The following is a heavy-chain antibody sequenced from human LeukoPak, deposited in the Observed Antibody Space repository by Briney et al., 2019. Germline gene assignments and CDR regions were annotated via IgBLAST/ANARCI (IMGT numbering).Heavy chain of an antibody. V-gene: IGHV3-23*01. CDR1: GFTFSSYA. J-gene: IGHJ4*02. Sequence: GGSLRLSCAASGFTFSSYAMSWVRQAPGKGLEWVSAISGSGGSTYYADSVKGRFTISRDNSENTLYLQMNSLRAEDTAVYYCAKDGSSSVYYFDYWGQGTLVTVSS. CDR2: ISGSGGST. CDR3: AKDGSSSVYYFDY.